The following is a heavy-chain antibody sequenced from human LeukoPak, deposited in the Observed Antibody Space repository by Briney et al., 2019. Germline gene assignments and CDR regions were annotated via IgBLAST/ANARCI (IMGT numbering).Heavy chain of an antibody. CDR2: IYASGST. J-gene: IGHJ4*02. CDR3: ARKGDY. Sequence: SQALSLTCTVSGGSISSGSYYWNWIRQPAGKGLEWIGRIYASGSTNYNPSLKSRVTISLDTSKNQFSLKLSSVTAADTAVYYCARKGDYWGQGTLVTVSS. CDR1: GGSISSGSYY. V-gene: IGHV4-61*02.